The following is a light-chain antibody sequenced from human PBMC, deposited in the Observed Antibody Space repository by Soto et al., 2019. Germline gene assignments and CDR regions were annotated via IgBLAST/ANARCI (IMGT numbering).Light chain of an antibody. V-gene: IGKV3-20*01. CDR1: QSVSNNY. CDR3: QQYGSSLRT. CDR2: GAS. Sequence: EIVLTQSPGTLSLSPGEIATLSCRASQSVSNNYLAWYQQKPGQAPRLLIYGASSRATGIPDRFSGSGSGTDFTLTISRLEPEDFAVYYCQQYGSSLRTFGQGTKVDIK. J-gene: IGKJ1*01.